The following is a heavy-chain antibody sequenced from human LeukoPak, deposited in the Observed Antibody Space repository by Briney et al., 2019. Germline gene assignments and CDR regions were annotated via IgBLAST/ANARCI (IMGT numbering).Heavy chain of an antibody. D-gene: IGHD6-19*01. CDR1: GFTFSSYG. CDR3: ARDIGLISSGYYGSVFDY. CDR2: ISYDGSNK. V-gene: IGHV3-30*03. Sequence: PGGSLRLSCAASGFTFSSYGMHWVRQAPGKGLEWVAVISYDGSNKYYADSVKGRFTISRDNSKNTLYLQMNSLRAEDTAVYYCARDIGLISSGYYGSVFDYWGQGTLVTVSS. J-gene: IGHJ4*02.